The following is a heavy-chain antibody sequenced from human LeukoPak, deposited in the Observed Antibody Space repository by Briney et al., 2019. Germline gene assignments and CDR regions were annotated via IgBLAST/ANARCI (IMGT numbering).Heavy chain of an antibody. CDR2: IYHSGST. J-gene: IGHJ4*02. CDR1: GYSISSGHY. V-gene: IGHV4-38-2*02. CDR3: ATVGSSGYYYGY. Sequence: SETLSLTCTVSGYSISSGHYWGWIRQPPGKGLEWIGEIYHSGSTNYNPSLKSRVTISVDKSKNQFSLKLSSVTAADTAVYYCATVGSSGYYYGYWGQGTLVTVSS. D-gene: IGHD3-22*01.